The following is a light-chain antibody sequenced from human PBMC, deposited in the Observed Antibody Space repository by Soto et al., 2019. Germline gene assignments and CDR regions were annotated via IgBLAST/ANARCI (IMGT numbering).Light chain of an antibody. CDR1: QSISSW. CDR2: DAS. V-gene: IGKV1-5*01. Sequence: DIQMTQSPSTLSASVGDRVTITCRASQSISSWLAWYQQKPGKAPKVLIFDASSLESGVPSRFSGSGSATEFTLTISSRQPDEFATYYCQQYSTYPWTFGQGTKVEIK. CDR3: QQYSTYPWT. J-gene: IGKJ1*01.